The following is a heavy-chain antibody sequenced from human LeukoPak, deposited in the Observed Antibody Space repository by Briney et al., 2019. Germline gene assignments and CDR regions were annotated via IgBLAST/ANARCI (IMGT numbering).Heavy chain of an antibody. CDR2: IYTSGST. J-gene: IGHJ4*02. V-gene: IGHV4-4*07. CDR3: AREAVAVAGTASQFDY. D-gene: IGHD6-19*01. CDR1: GGSISSYY. Sequence: SETLSLTCTVSGGSISSYYWSWIRQPAGKGLEWIGRIYTSGSTNYNPSLKSRVTMSVDTSKNQFSLKLSSVTAADTAVYYCAREAVAVAGTASQFDYWGQGTLVTVSS.